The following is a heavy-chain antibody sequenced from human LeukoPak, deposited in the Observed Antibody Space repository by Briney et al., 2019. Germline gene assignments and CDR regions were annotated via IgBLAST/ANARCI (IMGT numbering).Heavy chain of an antibody. V-gene: IGHV3-11*06. J-gene: IGHJ3*02. CDR2: ISSSSSYT. CDR3: ARAPFSGTTSISFGI. CDR1: GFTFSDYY. Sequence: GGSLRLSRAASGFTFSDYYMSWIRQAPGKGLEWVSYISSSSSYTNYADSVKGRFTISRDNAKNSLYLQMNSLRAEDTAVYYCARAPFSGTTSISFGIWGQGTMVTVSS. D-gene: IGHD1-1*01.